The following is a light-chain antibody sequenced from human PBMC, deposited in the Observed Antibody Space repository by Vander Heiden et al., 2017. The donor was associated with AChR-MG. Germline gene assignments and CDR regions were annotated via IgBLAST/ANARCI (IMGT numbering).Light chain of an antibody. Sequence: ELGRTNSPATLSVSPGERATLSCRASQSVSSNLAWYQQKPGQAPRLVIHGASVRATGIPARFSGSGSGTEFTLTISSLQSEDLAVYYCQQYDNWPPYTFGQGTKLEIK. CDR3: QQYDNWPPYT. CDR1: QSVSSN. V-gene: IGKV3D-15*01. J-gene: IGKJ2*01. CDR2: GAS.